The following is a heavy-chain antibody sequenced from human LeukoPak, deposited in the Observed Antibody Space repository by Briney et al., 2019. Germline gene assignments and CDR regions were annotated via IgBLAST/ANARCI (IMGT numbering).Heavy chain of an antibody. CDR1: GFTFSSYS. V-gene: IGHV3-21*01. CDR3: ARHKGSITISPDNWFDP. CDR2: ISSSSSYI. J-gene: IGHJ5*02. Sequence: GGSLRLSCAASGFTFSSYSMNWVRQAPGKGLEWVSSISSSSSYIYYADSVKGRFTISRDNAKNSLYLQMNSLRAEDTAVYYCARHKGSITISPDNWFDPWGQGTLVTVSS. D-gene: IGHD3-3*01.